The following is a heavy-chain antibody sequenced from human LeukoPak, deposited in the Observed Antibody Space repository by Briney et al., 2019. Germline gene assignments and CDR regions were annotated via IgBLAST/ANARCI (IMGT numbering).Heavy chain of an antibody. J-gene: IGHJ4*02. V-gene: IGHV3-48*01. CDR1: GFTFSTYA. CDR2: ISSSTNTV. Sequence: GGSLRLSCAASGFTFSTYAMKWVRQAPGKGLEWISYISSSTNTVYYADSLKGRFTISRDNAKNSLYLQMNSLRAEDTAVYYCAREKYGDYVSDYWGQGTLVTVSS. D-gene: IGHD4-17*01. CDR3: AREKYGDYVSDY.